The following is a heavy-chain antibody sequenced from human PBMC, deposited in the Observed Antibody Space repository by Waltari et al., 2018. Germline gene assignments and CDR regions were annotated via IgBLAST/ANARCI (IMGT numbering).Heavy chain of an antibody. CDR3: ARGPVGYCSGGSCYSWNY. V-gene: IGHV4-34*01. J-gene: IGHJ4*02. CDR2: MNHSGSN. D-gene: IGHD2-15*01. Sequence: GREGSGEMNHSGSNNYNPALKSRVTIAVDTSKNQFSLKLGSVTAADTAVYYCARGPVGYCSGGSCYSWNYWGQGTLVTVSS.